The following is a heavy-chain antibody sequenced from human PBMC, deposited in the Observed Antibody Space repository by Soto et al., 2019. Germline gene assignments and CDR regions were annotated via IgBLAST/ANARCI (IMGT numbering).Heavy chain of an antibody. CDR1: GCTFSSYA. CDR3: AKNQETRGRINIFGVGPPNYGIDV. V-gene: IGHV1-69*13. J-gene: IGHJ6*02. D-gene: IGHD3-3*01. CDR2: IIPIFGTA. Sequence: ASVKVACTASGCTFSSYAISWLLQAPGQGLEWMGGIIPIFGTANYAQKFQGRVATTADESTSTAYMQLSSPRSEDTAGHYCAKNQETRGRINIFGVGPPNYGIDVWGQGTRVTVS.